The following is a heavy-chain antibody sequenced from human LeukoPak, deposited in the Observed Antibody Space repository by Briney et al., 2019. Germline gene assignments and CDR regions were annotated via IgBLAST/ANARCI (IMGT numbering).Heavy chain of an antibody. J-gene: IGHJ4*02. CDR3: ATQLDLTGYNTGFIDS. D-gene: IGHD3/OR15-3a*01. CDR2: IYYSGNP. V-gene: IGHV4-39*01. Sequence: SETLSLTCTVSAGSISGNSYYRDWIRQPPGKGLEWVGSIYYSGNPFYNPSLKSRATITVDTSKNQLSLRLGSVTAADTALYYCATQLDLTGYNTGFIDSWGPGTVVTASS. CDR1: AGSISGNSYY.